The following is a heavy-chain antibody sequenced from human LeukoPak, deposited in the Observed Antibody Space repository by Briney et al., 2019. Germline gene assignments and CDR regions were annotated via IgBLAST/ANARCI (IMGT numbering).Heavy chain of an antibody. CDR1: GGSISSSASY. CDR2: IYYSGIT. CDR3: ARHGGSWTFDY. V-gene: IGHV4-39*01. J-gene: IGHJ4*02. D-gene: IGHD6-13*01. Sequence: SSETLSLTCTVSGGSISSSASYWGWIRQPPGKGLEWIGAIYYSGITYYNPPLKSRVTLSVDTSKNQFSLGLSSVTAADTAVYHCARHGGSWTFDYWGQGTLVTVSS.